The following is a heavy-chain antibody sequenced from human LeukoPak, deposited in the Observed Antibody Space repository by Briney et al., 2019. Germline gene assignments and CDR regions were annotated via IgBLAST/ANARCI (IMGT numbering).Heavy chain of an antibody. J-gene: IGHJ5*02. Sequence: SETLSLTCTVSGGSISSYYWSWIRQPPGKGLEWIGYIYYIGSTNYNPSLKSRVTISVDTSKNQFSLKLSSVTAADTAVYYCARVVAEHGNNWFDPWGQGTLVTVSS. CDR2: IYYIGST. D-gene: IGHD5-12*01. CDR1: GGSISSYY. V-gene: IGHV4-59*01. CDR3: ARVVAEHGNNWFDP.